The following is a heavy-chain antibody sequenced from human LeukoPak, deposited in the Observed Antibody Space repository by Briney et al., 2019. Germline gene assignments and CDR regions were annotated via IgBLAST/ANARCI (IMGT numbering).Heavy chain of an antibody. V-gene: IGHV3-23*01. Sequence: PGGSLRLSCAASGFTFSSYGISWVRQAPGKGLEWVSAISASGGTTYYADSVKGRFSISRDSSKNILYLQMNSLRAEDTAVYYCAKDRCSNGVGCYYYYMDVWGKGTTVTISS. CDR1: GFTFSSYG. CDR2: ISASGGTT. CDR3: AKDRCSNGVGCYYYYMDV. J-gene: IGHJ6*03. D-gene: IGHD2-8*01.